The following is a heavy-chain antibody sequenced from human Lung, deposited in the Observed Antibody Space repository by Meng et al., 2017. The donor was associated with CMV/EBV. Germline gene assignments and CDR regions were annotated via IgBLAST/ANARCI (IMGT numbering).Heavy chain of an antibody. V-gene: IGHV3-74*01. CDR2: IKGVGSTT. CDR3: VREMTSRSHFGMEV. D-gene: IGHD2-21*02. J-gene: IGHJ6*02. Sequence: ESXKIXCAASGLAFSYYWMHWVRQVPGMGLVWVSHIKGVGSTTNYADSVQGRFTISRDNAKNTVYLQMNSLRVEDTAVYYCVREMTSRSHFGMEVWGQGXTVTVSS. CDR1: GLAFSYYW.